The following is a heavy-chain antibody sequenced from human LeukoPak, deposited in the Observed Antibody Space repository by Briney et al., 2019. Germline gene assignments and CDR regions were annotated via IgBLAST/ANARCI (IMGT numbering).Heavy chain of an antibody. D-gene: IGHD5-12*01. CDR2: INSDGSSI. CDR1: GFTFSSYW. J-gene: IGHJ4*02. Sequence: GSLRLSCAASGFTFSSYWMHWVRQAPGKGLMWVSRINSDGSSITYADSVKGRFTISRDNAKNTLYLQMNSLRVEDTAVYYCVREGRVSGYDFDCWGQGTLATVSS. CDR3: VREGRVSGYDFDC. V-gene: IGHV3-74*03.